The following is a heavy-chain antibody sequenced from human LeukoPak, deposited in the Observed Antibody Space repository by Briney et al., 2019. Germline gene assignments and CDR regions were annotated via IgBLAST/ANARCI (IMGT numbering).Heavy chain of an antibody. Sequence: GESLKISCKGSGYSFTSYWIGWVRQMPGKGLEWMGIIYPGDSDTRYSPSFQGQVTISADKSISTAYLQWSSLKASDTAMYYCARLLYDFWSGYYFSGYPTDYYYMDVWGKGTTVTVSS. CDR2: IYPGDSDT. J-gene: IGHJ6*03. V-gene: IGHV5-51*01. CDR3: ARLLYDFWSGYYFSGYPTDYYYMDV. D-gene: IGHD3-3*01. CDR1: GYSFTSYW.